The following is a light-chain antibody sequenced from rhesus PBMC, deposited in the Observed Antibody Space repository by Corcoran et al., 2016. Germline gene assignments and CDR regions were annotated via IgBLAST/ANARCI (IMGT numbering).Light chain of an antibody. CDR3: QQYNSAPFT. V-gene: IGKV1-21*01. CDR2: KAS. J-gene: IGKJ3*01. Sequence: DIQMTQSPSSLSASVGDRVTITCRASQGISSWLAWYQQKPGKAPKLLIYKASSLQRGVPSRLSCSGSGTDFTLTISSLQPEDFATYYSQQYNSAPFTFGPGTKLDIK. CDR1: QGISSW.